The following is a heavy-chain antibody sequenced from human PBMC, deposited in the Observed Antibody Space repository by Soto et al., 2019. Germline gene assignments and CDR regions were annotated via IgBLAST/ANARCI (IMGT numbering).Heavy chain of an antibody. J-gene: IGHJ4*02. D-gene: IGHD3-10*01. CDR1: GFTFSSYA. CDR2: ISGSGGST. Sequence: GGSLRLSCAASGFTFSSYAMSWVRQAPGKGLEWVSAISGSGGSTYYADSVKGRFTISRDNSKNTLYLQMNSLRAEDTAVYYCAKLLEIWFGESHLDYWGQGTLVTVSS. CDR3: AKLLEIWFGESHLDY. V-gene: IGHV3-23*01.